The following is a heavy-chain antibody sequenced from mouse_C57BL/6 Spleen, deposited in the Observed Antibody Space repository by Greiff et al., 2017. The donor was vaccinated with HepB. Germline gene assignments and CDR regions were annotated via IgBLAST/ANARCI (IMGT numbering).Heavy chain of an antibody. Sequence: QVQLQQSGAELVKPGASVKISCKASGYAFSSYWMNWVKQRPGKGLEWIGQIYPGDGDTNYNGKFKGKATLTADKSSSTAYMQLSSLTSEDSAVYFCARSRRNHPYAMDYWGQGTSVTVSS. CDR3: ARSRRNHPYAMDY. D-gene: IGHD6-1*01. V-gene: IGHV1-80*01. CDR1: GYAFSSYW. CDR2: IYPGDGDT. J-gene: IGHJ4*01.